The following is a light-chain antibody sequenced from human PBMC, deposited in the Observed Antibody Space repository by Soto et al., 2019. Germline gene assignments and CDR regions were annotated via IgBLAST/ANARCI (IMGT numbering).Light chain of an antibody. CDR2: EVS. V-gene: IGLV2-14*01. CDR1: SNDVGGYNY. J-gene: IGLJ2*01. Sequence: QSALTQPASVSGSPGQSITISCTGTSNDVGGYNYVSWYQQHPGKAPKLMIYEVSNRPSGVSNRFSGSKSGNTASLTISGLQAEDETDYYCSSYTSNNTVIFGGGTKLTVL. CDR3: SSYTSNNTVI.